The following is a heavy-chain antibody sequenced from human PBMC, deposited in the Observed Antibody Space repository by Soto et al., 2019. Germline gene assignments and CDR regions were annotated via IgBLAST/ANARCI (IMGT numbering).Heavy chain of an antibody. D-gene: IGHD5-18*01. Sequence: EVQLLESGGGLVQPGGSLRLSCAASGFTFSSYAMSWVRQAPGKGLEWVSAISGSGGSTYYADSVKGRFTISRDNSKNPLYLKMNSLRAEDTAVYYCAKGDQRGYRGGYFDYWGQGTLVTVSS. CDR1: GFTFSSYA. CDR3: AKGDQRGYRGGYFDY. J-gene: IGHJ4*02. V-gene: IGHV3-23*01. CDR2: ISGSGGST.